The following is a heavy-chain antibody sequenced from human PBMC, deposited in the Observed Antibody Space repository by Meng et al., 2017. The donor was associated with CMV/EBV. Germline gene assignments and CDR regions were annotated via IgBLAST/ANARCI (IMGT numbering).Heavy chain of an antibody. CDR3: AGTPKSVYFDN. Sequence: GGSLRLSCAASGFTFSSYAMHWVRQAPGKGLEWVAVISYDGSNKYYADSVKGRFTISRDNSKNTLYLQMSGLRVEDTAVYYCAGTPKSVYFDNWGQGTLVTVSS. J-gene: IGHJ4*02. CDR1: GFTFSSYA. CDR2: ISYDGSNK. D-gene: IGHD1-14*01. V-gene: IGHV3-30*04.